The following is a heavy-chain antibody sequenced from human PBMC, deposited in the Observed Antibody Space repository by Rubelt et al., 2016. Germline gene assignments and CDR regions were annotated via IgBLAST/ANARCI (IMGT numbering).Heavy chain of an antibody. Sequence: QVQLQESGPGLVKPSETLSLTCTVSGGSISSYYWSWIRQPPGKGLEWIGHIYYTGVTSYNPSLQSRVSISIATSDNQFSLSLSSVTAADTASYYCVRDRGRSGWSYFDYWGQGILVAVSS. CDR2: IYYTGVT. CDR3: VRDRGRSGWSYFDY. V-gene: IGHV4-59*12. J-gene: IGHJ4*02. D-gene: IGHD6-19*01. CDR1: GGSISSYY.